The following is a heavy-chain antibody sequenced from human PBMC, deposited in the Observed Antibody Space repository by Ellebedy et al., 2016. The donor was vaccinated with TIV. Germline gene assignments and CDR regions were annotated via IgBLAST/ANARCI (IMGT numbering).Heavy chain of an antibody. CDR1: GFTFSSYA. CDR2: IGSKAYGGTT. D-gene: IGHD5-24*01. Sequence: PGGSLRLSCAASGFTFSSYAMSWFRLAPGKGLEWVGLIGSKAYGGTTEYAASVKGRFIISRDDSKDIAYLQMNSLKTEDTAVYYCTVEVTTISGDYWGQGTLVTVSS. J-gene: IGHJ4*02. CDR3: TVEVTTISGDY. V-gene: IGHV3-49*03.